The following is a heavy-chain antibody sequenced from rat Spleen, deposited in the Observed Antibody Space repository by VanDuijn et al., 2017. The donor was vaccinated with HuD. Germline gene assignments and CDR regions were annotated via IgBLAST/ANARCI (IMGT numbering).Heavy chain of an antibody. D-gene: IGHD1-2*01. CDR3: ARLGIAAIGNWFGY. CDR1: GFTFSNCG. Sequence: EVQLVESGGDLVPPGRSLKLSCAASGFTFSNCGMAWVRQAPTKGLEWVETINYDGTSTHYRDSVKGRFTFSRDNAKSTLYLQMDSLRSEDTATYYCARLGIAAIGNWFGYWGQGTLVTVSS. V-gene: IGHV5-29*01. J-gene: IGHJ3*01. CDR2: INYDGTST.